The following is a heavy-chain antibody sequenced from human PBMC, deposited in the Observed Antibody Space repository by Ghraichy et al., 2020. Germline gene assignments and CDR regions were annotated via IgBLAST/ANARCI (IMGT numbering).Heavy chain of an antibody. CDR1: GFTFSSYA. D-gene: IGHD6-13*01. Sequence: GGSLRLSCAASGFTFSSYAMSWVRQAPGKGLEWVSAISGSGGSTYYADSVKGRFTISRDNSKNTLYLQMNSLRAEDTAVYYCAKEGYSSSWSSYYYYGMDVWGQGTTVTVSS. V-gene: IGHV3-23*01. J-gene: IGHJ6*02. CDR2: ISGSGGST. CDR3: AKEGYSSSWSSYYYYGMDV.